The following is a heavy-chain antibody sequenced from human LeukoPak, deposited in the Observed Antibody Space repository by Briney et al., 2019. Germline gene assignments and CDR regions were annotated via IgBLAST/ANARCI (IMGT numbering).Heavy chain of an antibody. CDR3: TSRYSSSWSQFDY. D-gene: IGHD6-13*01. V-gene: IGHV3-73*01. Sequence: GGSLRLSCAASGSTFSGSAMHWVRQASGKGLEWVGRIRSKANSYATAYAASVKGRFTISRDDSKNTAYLQMNSLKTEDTAVYYCTSRYSSSWSQFDYWGQGTLVTVSS. CDR1: GSTFSGSA. CDR2: IRSKANSYAT. J-gene: IGHJ4*02.